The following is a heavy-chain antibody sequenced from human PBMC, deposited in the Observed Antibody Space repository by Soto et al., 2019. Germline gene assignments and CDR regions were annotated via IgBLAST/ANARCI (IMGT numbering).Heavy chain of an antibody. Sequence: EVQLVQSGAEVKKPGESLKISCKGSGYSFGNFWIAWVRQMPGKGLEWMGIVYPDDSDIRYSPSFQGQVTISADKSVSTAYLPVSTLRASDPAIYYCAKTLVGGGALDIWGQGTVVTVSS. D-gene: IGHD1-26*01. CDR1: GYSFGNFW. V-gene: IGHV5-51*01. CDR3: AKTLVGGGALDI. CDR2: VYPDDSDI. J-gene: IGHJ3*02.